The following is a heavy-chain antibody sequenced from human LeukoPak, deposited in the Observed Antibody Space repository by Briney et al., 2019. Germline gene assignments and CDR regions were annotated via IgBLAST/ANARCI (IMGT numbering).Heavy chain of an antibody. CDR3: ARGHPGGYYGSGYLFGEYFDY. D-gene: IGHD3-10*01. Sequence: KPSETLSLTCTVSGGSISTYYWNWIRQPPGKGLEWIGYIYYTGSTKYNPSIKGRVTVSVDMSKNQFSLKLSSVTAADTAVYYCARGHPGGYYGSGYLFGEYFDYWGQGTLVTVSS. V-gene: IGHV4-59*12. CDR1: GGSISTYY. CDR2: IYYTGST. J-gene: IGHJ4*02.